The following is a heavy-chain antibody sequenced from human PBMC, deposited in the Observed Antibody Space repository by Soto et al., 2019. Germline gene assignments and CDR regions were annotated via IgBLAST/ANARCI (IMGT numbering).Heavy chain of an antibody. V-gene: IGHV3-23*01. CDR1: GSTFSSYA. D-gene: IGHD6-19*01. CDR2: ISGSGGST. CDR3: ANLPVAGDFDY. Sequence: EVQLLESGGGLVQPGGSLRLSCAASGSTFSSYAMSWVRRAPGKGLAWASAISGSGGSTYYADSVKGRFTISRDNSKNTLYLQMNSLRAEDTAVYYCANLPVAGDFDYWGQGTLVTVSS. J-gene: IGHJ4*02.